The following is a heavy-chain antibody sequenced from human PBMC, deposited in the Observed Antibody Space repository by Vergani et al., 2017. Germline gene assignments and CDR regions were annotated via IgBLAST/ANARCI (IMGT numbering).Heavy chain of an antibody. CDR2: IIPIFGTA. CDR3: AGPAGYCSGGSCYYYYGMDV. V-gene: IGHV1-69*18. D-gene: IGHD2-15*01. Sequence: QVQLVQSGAEVKKPGSSVKVSCKASGGTFSSYAISWVRQAPGQGLEWMGRIIPIFGTANYAQKFQGRVTITADESTITAYMELSSLRSEDTAVYYCAGPAGYCSGGSCYYYYGMDVWGQGTTVTVSS. CDR1: GGTFSSYA. J-gene: IGHJ6*02.